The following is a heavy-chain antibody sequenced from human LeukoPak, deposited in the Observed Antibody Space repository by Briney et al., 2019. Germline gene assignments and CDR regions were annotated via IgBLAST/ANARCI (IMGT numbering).Heavy chain of an antibody. CDR3: AKGDGYVSYYFDY. D-gene: IGHD3-16*01. J-gene: IGHJ4*02. V-gene: IGHV3-21*01. CDR2: ISSSSSYI. CDR1: GFTFSSYS. Sequence: SGGSLRLSCAASGFTFSSYSMNWVRQAPGKGLEWVSSISSSSSYIYYADSVKGRFTISRDNAKNSLCLQMNSLRAEDTAVYYCAKGDGYVSYYFDYWGQGTLVTVSS.